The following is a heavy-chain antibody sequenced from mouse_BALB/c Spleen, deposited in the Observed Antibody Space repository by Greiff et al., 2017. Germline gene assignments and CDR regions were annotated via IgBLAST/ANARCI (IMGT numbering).Heavy chain of an antibody. CDR2: IRLKSDNYAT. CDR1: GFTFSSYW. D-gene: IGHD1-1*01. J-gene: IGHJ4*01. CDR3: TLLRGAMDY. V-gene: IGHV6-6*02. Sequence: EVMLVESGGGLVQPGGSMKLSCVASGFTFSSYWMSWVRQSPEKGLEWVAEIRLKSDNYATHYAESVKGKFTISRDDSKSRLYLQMNSLRAEDTGIYYCTLLRGAMDYWGQGTSVTVSS.